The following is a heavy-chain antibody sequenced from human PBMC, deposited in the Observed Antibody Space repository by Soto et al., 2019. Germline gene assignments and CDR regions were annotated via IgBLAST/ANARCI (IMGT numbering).Heavy chain of an antibody. D-gene: IGHD4-17*01. J-gene: IGHJ6*02. CDR2: ISGSGGST. CDR3: AKDQFRGDYVYGRDV. V-gene: IGHV3-23*01. CDR1: GFTITTYA. Sequence: EVQLLESGGGLVQPGGSLRLSCAASGFTITTYAMSWVRQAPGKGLEWVSSISGSGGSTYYADSVKGRFPISRDNSKNSLYLQMKSLRAEDTAVYYCAKDQFRGDYVYGRDVWGQGNTVTVSS.